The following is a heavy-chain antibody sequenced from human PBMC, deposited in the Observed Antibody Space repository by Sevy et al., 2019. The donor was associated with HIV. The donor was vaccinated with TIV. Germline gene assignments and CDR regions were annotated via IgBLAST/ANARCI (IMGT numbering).Heavy chain of an antibody. CDR3: ASGREVAEDIAFQNWFDP. CDR2: IYHSGST. Sequence: SETLSLTCAVSGGSISSNDWWTWVRQPPGKGLEWIGEIYHSGSTNYNPSLKSRVTLSVDKSKNEFSLKLGTVTAADTAVSYCASGREVAEDIAFQNWFDPWGQGTLVTVSS. D-gene: IGHD2-15*01. V-gene: IGHV4-4*02. CDR1: GGSISSNDW. J-gene: IGHJ5*02.